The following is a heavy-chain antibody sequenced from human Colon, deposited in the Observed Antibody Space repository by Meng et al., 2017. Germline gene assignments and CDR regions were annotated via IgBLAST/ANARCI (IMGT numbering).Heavy chain of an antibody. CDR2: ISYNGSNK. Sequence: GESPKIPCAASGFTFSSYGMHWVRQAPGKGLEWVAVISYNGSNKYYADSVKGRFTISIDNSKKTLFLQMDSLSAEDMAVYYCANGAGLGGTRSSIRIHFDSWGQGTLVTVSS. D-gene: IGHD2-2*01. J-gene: IGHJ4*02. CDR1: GFTFSSYG. CDR3: ANGAGLGGTRSSIRIHFDS. V-gene: IGHV3-30*18.